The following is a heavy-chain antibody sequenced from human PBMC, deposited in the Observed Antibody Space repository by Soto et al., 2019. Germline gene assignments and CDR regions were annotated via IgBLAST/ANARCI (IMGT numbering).Heavy chain of an antibody. Sequence: XGSLRLSCPASGFTFSSSGMHWVRQARGKGLEWVAVIWYDGSNKYCADSVKGRFTISRDNSKNTLYLQMNSLSAEDTAVYYCARDNYSGYDYGYYFDDWGQGTLVTVSS. CDR3: ARDNYSGYDYGYYFDD. J-gene: IGHJ4*02. CDR2: IWYDGSNK. CDR1: GFTFSSSG. D-gene: IGHD5-12*01. V-gene: IGHV3-33*01.